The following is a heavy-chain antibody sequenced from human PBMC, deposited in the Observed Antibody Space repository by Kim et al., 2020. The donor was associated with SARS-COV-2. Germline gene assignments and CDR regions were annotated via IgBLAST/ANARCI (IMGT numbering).Heavy chain of an antibody. D-gene: IGHD1-20*01. J-gene: IGHJ6*02. Sequence: SETLSLTCTVSGGSVSSTTYYWGWIRQPPGGDLEWIGSISYSGNTYYNPSLKSRVSISVDTSKNQFSLKLSSVTAADTAVYYCARDSRYYYYGMDVWGQGTTVTVSS. V-gene: IGHV4-39*07. CDR2: ISYSGNT. CDR3: ARDSRYYYYGMDV. CDR1: GGSVSSTTYY.